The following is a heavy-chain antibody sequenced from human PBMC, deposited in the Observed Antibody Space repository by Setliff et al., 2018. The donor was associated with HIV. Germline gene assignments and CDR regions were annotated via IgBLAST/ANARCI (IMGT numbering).Heavy chain of an antibody. D-gene: IGHD1-20*01. CDR1: GYSFSSYG. Sequence: ASVKVSCKASGYSFSSYGIGWVRLAPGQGLEWMGWMSTDNGNTNYAQKVQGRVTMTTDTGTRTAYMELRSLRSDDTAMYYCARMRGGHNIREGAYDIWGQGTMVTVSS. CDR3: ARMRGGHNIREGAYDI. CDR2: MSTDNGNT. J-gene: IGHJ3*02. V-gene: IGHV1-18*01.